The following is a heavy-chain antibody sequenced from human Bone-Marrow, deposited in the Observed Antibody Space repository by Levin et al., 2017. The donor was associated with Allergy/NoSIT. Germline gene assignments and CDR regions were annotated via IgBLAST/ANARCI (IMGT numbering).Heavy chain of an antibody. CDR3: VKATMFRGGIFDH. CDR1: GFTFSTST. J-gene: IGHJ4*02. Sequence: GESLKISCSASGFTFSTSTMHWVRQAPGKGLEHVSAIGSNGHSTDYADAVKGRFTISRDNSKNTLYLQMSSLRTDDTAVYYCVKATMFRGGIFDHWGQGTLVTVSS. V-gene: IGHV3-64D*06. D-gene: IGHD3-10*01. CDR2: IGSNGHST.